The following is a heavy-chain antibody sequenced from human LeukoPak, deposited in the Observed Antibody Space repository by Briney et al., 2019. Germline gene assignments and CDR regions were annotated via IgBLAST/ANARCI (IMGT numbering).Heavy chain of an antibody. Sequence: PGGSLRLSCAASGFTFTTSSLSWVRQAPGKGLEGVSSISTGNNDMYYADSLKGRFTISRDNANNSVYLLMNSLRAEDTAVYYCARDLTIFGVVINFDYWGQGTLVTVSS. D-gene: IGHD3-3*01. CDR2: ISTGNNDM. CDR1: GFTFTTSS. J-gene: IGHJ4*02. CDR3: ARDLTIFGVVINFDY. V-gene: IGHV3-21*01.